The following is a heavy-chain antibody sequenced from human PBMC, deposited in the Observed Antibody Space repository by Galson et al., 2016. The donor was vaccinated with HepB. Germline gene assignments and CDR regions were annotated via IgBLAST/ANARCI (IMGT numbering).Heavy chain of an antibody. CDR2: IKEDGSEI. J-gene: IGHJ4*02. D-gene: IGHD3-3*01. Sequence: SLRLSCAASGFTFSSYWMSWVRQAPGKGLEWVANIKEDGSEIYYADAAKGRFTISRDNSQNSLYLQMNSLRAEDTAVYFCARENIFWSRWHNYYFDFWGQGTLATVSS. CDR3: ARENIFWSRWHNYYFDF. V-gene: IGHV3-7*01. CDR1: GFTFSSYW.